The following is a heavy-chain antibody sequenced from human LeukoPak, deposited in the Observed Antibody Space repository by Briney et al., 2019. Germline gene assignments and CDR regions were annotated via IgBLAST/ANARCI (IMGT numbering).Heavy chain of an antibody. D-gene: IGHD2-2*01. CDR2: INHSGST. J-gene: IGHJ4*02. CDR1: GGSISRSYY. Sequence: SETLSLTCTVSGGSISRSYYWGWIRQPPGKGLEWIGEINHSGSTNYNPSLKSRVTISVDTSKNQFSLKLSSVTAADTAVYYCAIEVVVVPAAMEDYWGQGTLVTVSS. V-gene: IGHV4-39*07. CDR3: AIEVVVVPAAMEDY.